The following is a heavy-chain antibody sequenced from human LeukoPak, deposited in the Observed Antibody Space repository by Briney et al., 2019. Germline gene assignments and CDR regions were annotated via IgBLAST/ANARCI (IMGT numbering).Heavy chain of an antibody. CDR2: ISGSGGST. D-gene: IGHD3-10*01. CDR3: AKDSGRSGSFDY. J-gene: IGHJ4*02. CDR1: GFTFSSYA. Sequence: PGGSLRLSCAASGFTFSSYAMSWVRQAPGKGLEWVSAISGSGGSTYYADSVKGWFTISRDNSKNTLYLQMNSLRAGDTAVYYCAKDSGRSGSFDYWGQGTLVTVSS. V-gene: IGHV3-23*01.